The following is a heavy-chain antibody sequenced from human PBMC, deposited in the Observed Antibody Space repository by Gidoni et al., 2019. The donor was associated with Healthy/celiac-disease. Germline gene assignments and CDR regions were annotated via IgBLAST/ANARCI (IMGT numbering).Heavy chain of an antibody. Sequence: QVQLVESGGGVVPPGRSLRLSCAASVFTFSSYGMHWVRQAPGKGLEWVAVISYDGSNKYYADSVKGRFTISRENSKNTLYLKMNSRRAEDTAVYYCAKSGGLRLLDVWAKFDYWGQGTLVTVSS. CDR1: VFTFSSYG. V-gene: IGHV3-30*18. J-gene: IGHJ4*02. CDR2: ISYDGSNK. D-gene: IGHD3-3*01. CDR3: AKSGGLRLLDVWAKFDY.